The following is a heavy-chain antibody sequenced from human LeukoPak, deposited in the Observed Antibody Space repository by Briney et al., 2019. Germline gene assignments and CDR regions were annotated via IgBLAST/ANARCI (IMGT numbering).Heavy chain of an antibody. CDR1: GGSISSSNW. CDR3: ARWHDPFDI. J-gene: IGHJ3*02. CDR2: INHSGST. Sequence: PSETLSLTCAVSGGSISSSNWWSWVRQPPGKGLEWIGEINHSGSTNYNPSLKSRVTISVDTSKNQFSLKLSSVTAADTAVYYCARWHDPFDIWGQGTMVTVSS. V-gene: IGHV4-4*02.